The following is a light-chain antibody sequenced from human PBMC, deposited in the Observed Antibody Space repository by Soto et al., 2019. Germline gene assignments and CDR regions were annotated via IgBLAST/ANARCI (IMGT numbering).Light chain of an antibody. V-gene: IGKV1-5*03. J-gene: IGKJ4*01. Sequence: DIQMTQSPSTLSASVGDRVTITCRASQSISSWLAWYQQKPGKAPKRLIYKASTLESGIPARFSGVGSGTEFTLTISSLQPDDFATYYCQQYDIFSLTFGGGTKVEV. CDR2: KAS. CDR3: QQYDIFSLT. CDR1: QSISSW.